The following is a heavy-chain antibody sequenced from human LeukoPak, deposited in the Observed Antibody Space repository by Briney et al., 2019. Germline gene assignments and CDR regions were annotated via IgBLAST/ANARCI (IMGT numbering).Heavy chain of an antibody. V-gene: IGHV3-30*03. Sequence: QPGGSLRLSCAASGFTFGSYGMHWIRQAPGKGLEWVAVTSHDGSNTYYVDSVKGRFTISRDNAKNSLYLQMNSLRAEDTAVYYCARDHNFLGSSWLFRAQRMNAFDIWGQGTMVTVSS. J-gene: IGHJ3*02. CDR1: GFTFGSYG. CDR2: TSHDGSNT. D-gene: IGHD6-13*01. CDR3: ARDHNFLGSSWLFRAQRMNAFDI.